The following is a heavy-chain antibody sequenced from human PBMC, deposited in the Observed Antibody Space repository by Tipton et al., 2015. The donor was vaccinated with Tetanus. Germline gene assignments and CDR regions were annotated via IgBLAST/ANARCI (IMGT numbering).Heavy chain of an antibody. CDR2: INPSGGST. CDR3: ARVFIAVAGHNWFDP. V-gene: IGHV1-46*01. J-gene: IGHJ5*02. Sequence: QLVQSGPEVKKPGASVKVSCKASGHTFTSYYMHWVRQAPGQGLEWMGIINPSGGSTSYAQKFQGRVTMTRDTSTSTVYMELSSLRSEDTAVYYCARVFIAVAGHNWFDPWGQGTLVTVSS. CDR1: GHTFTSYY. D-gene: IGHD6-19*01.